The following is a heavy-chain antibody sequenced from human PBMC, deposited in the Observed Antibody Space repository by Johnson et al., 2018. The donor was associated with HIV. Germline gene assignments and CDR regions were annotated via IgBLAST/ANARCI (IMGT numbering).Heavy chain of an antibody. V-gene: IGHV3-23*04. J-gene: IGHJ3*01. D-gene: IGHD3-3*01. CDR3: ATVWSNEGRHAFDV. CDR2: ISGSGGRT. CDR1: GFTFSSYA. Sequence: VQLVESGGGLVQPGGSLRLSCAASGFTFSSYAMSWVRQAPGKGLEWVSAISGSGGRTYYADSVKGRFTISRDNSKNTRYLQMNSLRAEDTAVYYCATVWSNEGRHAFDVWGQGTMVTVSS.